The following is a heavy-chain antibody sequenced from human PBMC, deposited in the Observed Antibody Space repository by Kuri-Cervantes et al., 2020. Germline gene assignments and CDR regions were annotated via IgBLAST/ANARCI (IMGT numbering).Heavy chain of an antibody. CDR1: GFTFSNYG. Sequence: GESLKISCAASGFTFSNYGMHWVRQAPSKGLEWVALISYDGSNKFYADSVKGRFTISRDNSKNTLYLQMNSLRAEDTAVYYCAKDVYGSGSSYYFDYWGQGTLVTVSS. D-gene: IGHD3-10*01. V-gene: IGHV3-30*18. CDR3: AKDVYGSGSSYYFDY. CDR2: ISYDGSNK. J-gene: IGHJ4*02.